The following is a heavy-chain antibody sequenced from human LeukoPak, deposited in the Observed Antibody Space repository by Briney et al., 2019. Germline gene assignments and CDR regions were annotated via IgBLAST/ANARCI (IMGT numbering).Heavy chain of an antibody. CDR1: GFTFRSYA. CDR3: ARAGQEWFGELGFDQ. V-gene: IGHV3-30*04. Sequence: GRSLRLSCAASGFTFRSYAMHWVRQAPGKGLEWVAIISYDGSNKYYADSVKGRFTISRDNSKNTLYLQMNSLRGEDTAVYYCARAGQEWFGELGFDQWGQGTLVIVSS. D-gene: IGHD3-10*01. CDR2: ISYDGSNK. J-gene: IGHJ4*02.